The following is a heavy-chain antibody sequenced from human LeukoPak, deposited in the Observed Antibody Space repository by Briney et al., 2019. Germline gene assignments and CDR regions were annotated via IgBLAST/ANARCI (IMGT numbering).Heavy chain of an antibody. V-gene: IGHV3-30*02. D-gene: IGHD4-23*01. Sequence: GGSLRLSCAASGFTFSSYGMPWVRQAPGKGLEWVAFIRYDGSNKYYADSVKGRFTISRDNSKNTLYLQMNSLRAEDTAVYYCARASFPYMTTVVKGTSGAFDIWGQGTMVTVSS. CDR1: GFTFSSYG. J-gene: IGHJ3*02. CDR2: IRYDGSNK. CDR3: ARASFPYMTTVVKGTSGAFDI.